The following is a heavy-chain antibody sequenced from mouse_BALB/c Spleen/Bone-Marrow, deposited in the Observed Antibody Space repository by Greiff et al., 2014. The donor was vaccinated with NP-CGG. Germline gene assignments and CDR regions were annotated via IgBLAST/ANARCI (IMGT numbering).Heavy chain of an antibody. CDR1: GFSLSRYS. D-gene: IGHD2-14*01. V-gene: IGHV2-6-4*01. CDR3: ARREVYRYGYYAMDY. J-gene: IGHJ4*01. CDR2: IWGGGNR. Sequence: VQLQESGPGLVAPSQSLSITCTVSGFSLSRYSVHWVRQPPGKGLEWLGMIWGGGNRDYNSAPKSRLSISKDTPKTQVFLKMNSRQTDDTAMYDCARREVYRYGYYAMDYWGQGTSVTVSS.